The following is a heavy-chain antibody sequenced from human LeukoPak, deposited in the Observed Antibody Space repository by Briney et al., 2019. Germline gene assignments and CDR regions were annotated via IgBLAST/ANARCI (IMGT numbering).Heavy chain of an antibody. CDR2: IHYSGGP. V-gene: IGHV4-59*11. D-gene: IGHD3-16*01. J-gene: IGHJ6*02. Sequence: SETLSLTCTVSGGSISGHYWTWIRQPPGKGPEWIGQIHYSGGPDYNPSLKSRVTISVDTSKNQLSLKVTSVTGAGTAVYYCARFGVDYDMDVWGQGTTVTVSS. CDR3: ARFGVDYDMDV. CDR1: GGSISGHY.